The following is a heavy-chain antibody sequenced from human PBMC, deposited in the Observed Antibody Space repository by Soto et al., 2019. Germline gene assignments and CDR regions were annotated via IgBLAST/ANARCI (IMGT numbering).Heavy chain of an antibody. CDR1: GGSFSGYY. J-gene: IGHJ4*02. CDR2: INHSGST. D-gene: IGHD1-26*01. Sequence: SETLSLTCAVYGGSFSGYYWSWIRQPPGKGLEWIGEINHSGSTNYNPSLKSRVTISVDTSKNQFSLNLSSVTAADTAVYYCASGIVGATFDYWGQGTLVTVSS. V-gene: IGHV4-34*01. CDR3: ASGIVGATFDY.